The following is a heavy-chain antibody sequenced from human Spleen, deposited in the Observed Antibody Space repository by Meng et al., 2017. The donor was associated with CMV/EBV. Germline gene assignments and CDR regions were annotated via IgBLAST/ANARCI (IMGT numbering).Heavy chain of an antibody. CDR3: ARDLFAETVAY. D-gene: IGHD4-17*01. Sequence: GGSLRLSCAASGFTFSSYAMHWVRQAPGKGLEWVAVISYDGSNKYYADSVKGRFTISRDNAKNSLYLQMNSLSAEDTAVYYCARDLFAETVAYWGQGTLVTVSS. V-gene: IGHV3-30*04. CDR2: ISYDGSNK. J-gene: IGHJ4*02. CDR1: GFTFSSYA.